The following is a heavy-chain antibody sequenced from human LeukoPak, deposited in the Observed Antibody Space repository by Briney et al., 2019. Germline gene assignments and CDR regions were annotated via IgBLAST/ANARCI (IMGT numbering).Heavy chain of an antibody. D-gene: IGHD5-12*01. CDR2: ISGSIGST. Sequence: GGSLRLSCAASGFTFSSYAMSWVCQAPGKGLEWVSAISGSIGSTYYADSVKGRFTISRDNSKNTLYLEMNSLRAEDTALYYCAKDVRSGWLQAFDLWGRGTLATVSS. V-gene: IGHV3-23*01. CDR1: GFTFSSYA. J-gene: IGHJ2*01. CDR3: AKDVRSGWLQAFDL.